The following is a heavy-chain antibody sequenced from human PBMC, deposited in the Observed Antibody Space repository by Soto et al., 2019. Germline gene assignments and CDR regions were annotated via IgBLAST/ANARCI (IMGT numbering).Heavy chain of an antibody. CDR2: IYSGGST. J-gene: IGHJ3*02. D-gene: IGHD3-16*01. Sequence: EVQLVESGGGLIQPGGSLRLSCAASGFTVSSNYMNWVRQAPGQGLEWFSVIYSGGSTYYADSVKGRFTISRDNSKNTRYLQMDCLRAEDTAVYYCARDRARSLGVAFDIWGQGTMVTVSS. CDR3: ARDRARSLGVAFDI. V-gene: IGHV3-53*01. CDR1: GFTVSSNY.